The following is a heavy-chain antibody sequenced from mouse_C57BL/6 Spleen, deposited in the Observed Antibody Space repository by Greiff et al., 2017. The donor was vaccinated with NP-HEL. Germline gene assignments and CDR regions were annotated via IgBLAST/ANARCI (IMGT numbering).Heavy chain of an antibody. Sequence: VQLQQPGAELVMPGASVKLSCKASGYTFTGYWMHWVKQRPGQGLEWIGEIDPSDSYTNYNQKFKGKSTLTVDKSSSTAYMQLSSLTSEDSAVYYCARAYYEYFDYWGQGTTLTVSS. CDR3: ARAYYEYFDY. V-gene: IGHV1-69*01. J-gene: IGHJ2*01. D-gene: IGHD1-1*01. CDR1: GYTFTGYW. CDR2: IDPSDSYT.